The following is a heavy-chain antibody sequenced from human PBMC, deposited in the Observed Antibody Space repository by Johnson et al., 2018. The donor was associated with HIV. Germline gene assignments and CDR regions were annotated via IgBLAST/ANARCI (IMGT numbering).Heavy chain of an antibody. Sequence: QVQLVESGGGVVQPGRSLRLSRAASGFTFSSYAMHWVRQAPGKGLEWVAVISYDGSNKYYADSVKGRFTISRDNSKNTLYLQMNSLRAEDTAVYYCARGEDGVDAFDIWGQGTMVTVSS. CDR2: ISYDGSNK. CDR3: ARGEDGVDAFDI. CDR1: GFTFSSYA. D-gene: IGHD4-17*01. J-gene: IGHJ3*02. V-gene: IGHV3-30-3*01.